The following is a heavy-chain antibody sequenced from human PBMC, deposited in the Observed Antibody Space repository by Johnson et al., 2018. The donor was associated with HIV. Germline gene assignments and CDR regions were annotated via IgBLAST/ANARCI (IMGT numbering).Heavy chain of an antibody. D-gene: IGHD6-19*01. CDR1: GFTFDDYG. CDR3: AKLRKKQWLVGEAFDI. CDR2: INWNCGST. Sequence: VQLVESGGSVVWPGGSLRLSCAASGFTFDDYGMSWVRQAPGKGLEWVSGINWNCGSTGYADSVKGRFTISRDNAKNSLYLQMNSLSAEDTAIYYCAKLRKKQWLVGEAFDIWGQGTMVTVSS. V-gene: IGHV3-20*04. J-gene: IGHJ3*02.